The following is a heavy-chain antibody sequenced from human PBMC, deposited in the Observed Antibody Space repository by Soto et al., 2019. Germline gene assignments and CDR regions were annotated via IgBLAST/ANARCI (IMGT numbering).Heavy chain of an antibody. D-gene: IGHD6-13*01. Sequence: QVQLQESGPGLVKPSETLSLTCTVSRDSVSDGSYYWTWIRQPPGKGLEWIGYIYYSGSTNYNPSLKSRVTMSVDTSKHQFSLNLNSVTAADTAVYYCARGSRWYVHWYLDLWGRGTLVTVSS. V-gene: IGHV4-61*01. CDR2: IYYSGST. CDR3: ARGSRWYVHWYLDL. CDR1: RDSVSDGSYY. J-gene: IGHJ2*01.